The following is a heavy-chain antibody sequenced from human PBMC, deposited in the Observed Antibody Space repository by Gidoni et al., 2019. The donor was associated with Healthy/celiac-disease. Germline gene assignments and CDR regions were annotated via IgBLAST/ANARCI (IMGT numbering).Heavy chain of an antibody. CDR3: ARVGDDYSNYVNY. V-gene: IGHV4-38-2*02. Sequence: QVQLQESGPGLVKPSETLSLTCTVSGYSISSGYYWGWIRQPPGKGLEWIGSIYHSGSTYYNPSLKSRVTLSVDTSKNQFSLKLSSVTAADTAVYYCARVGDDYSNYVNYWGQGTLVTVSS. CDR2: IYHSGST. D-gene: IGHD4-4*01. J-gene: IGHJ4*02. CDR1: GYSISSGYY.